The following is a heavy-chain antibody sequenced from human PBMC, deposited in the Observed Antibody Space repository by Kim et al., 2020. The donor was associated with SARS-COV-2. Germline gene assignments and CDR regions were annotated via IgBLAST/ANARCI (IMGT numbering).Heavy chain of an antibody. D-gene: IGHD4-17*01. V-gene: IGHV1-2*06. CDR3: ARDPPMTTVVTVGRAWFDP. J-gene: IGHJ5*02. Sequence: ASVKVSCKASGYTFTGYYMHWVRQAPGQGLEWMGRINPNSGGTNYAQKFQGRVTMTRDTSISTAYMELSRLRSDDTAVYYCARDPPMTTVVTVGRAWFDPWGQGTLVTVSS. CDR1: GYTFTGYY. CDR2: INPNSGGT.